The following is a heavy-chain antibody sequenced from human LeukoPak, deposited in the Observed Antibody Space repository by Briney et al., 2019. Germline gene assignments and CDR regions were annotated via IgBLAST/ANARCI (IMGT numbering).Heavy chain of an antibody. CDR2: ISYDGGNE. CDR1: GFTFSSYA. D-gene: IGHD3-10*01. Sequence: GGSLRLSCAASGFTFSSYAMHWVRQAPGKGLEWVAVISYDGGNEYYADSVKGRFTVSRDNSKNTLYLQMNSLRAEDTAVYYCARDLVTMVRGPSYYFDYWGQGTLVTVSS. V-gene: IGHV3-30*04. J-gene: IGHJ4*02. CDR3: ARDLVTMVRGPSYYFDY.